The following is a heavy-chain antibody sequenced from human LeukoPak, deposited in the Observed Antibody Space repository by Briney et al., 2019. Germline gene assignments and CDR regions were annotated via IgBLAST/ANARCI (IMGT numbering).Heavy chain of an antibody. Sequence: GGSLRLSCVASGFSFSSYWMSWVRQTPGKGLEWVANIKQEGSARYYVDSVKGRFTISRDNAKNSLYLQMNSLRAEDTAVYYCAREEWELLRYYYYYMDVWGKGTTVTVSS. V-gene: IGHV3-7*01. D-gene: IGHD1-26*01. CDR1: GFSFSSYW. CDR2: IKQEGSAR. J-gene: IGHJ6*03. CDR3: AREEWELLRYYYYYMDV.